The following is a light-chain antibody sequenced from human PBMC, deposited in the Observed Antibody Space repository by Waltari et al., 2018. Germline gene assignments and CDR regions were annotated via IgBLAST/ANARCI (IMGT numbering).Light chain of an antibody. V-gene: IGLV4-69*01. CDR1: SGPTNTA. Sequence: QLVLTQSPSASASLGASVKVTCTLSSGPTNTAIAWHQQQTERGPRFLVRINSDGSHKTGDGVPDRFSGSRSGTEFYLTISSLQSEDEGDYYCQTWDTAILLFGGGTKLSVL. J-gene: IGLJ3*02. CDR3: QTWDTAILL. CDR2: INSDGSH.